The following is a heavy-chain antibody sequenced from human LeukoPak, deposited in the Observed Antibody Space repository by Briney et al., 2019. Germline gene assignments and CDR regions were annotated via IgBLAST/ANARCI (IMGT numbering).Heavy chain of an antibody. J-gene: IGHJ4*02. CDR1: GGSFSDYY. D-gene: IGHD6-13*01. V-gene: IGHV4-34*01. CDR3: ARGYSSSHFDY. CDR2: INHSGGT. Sequence: PSETLSLTCGVYGGSFSDYYWSWIRQPPGKGLEWIGEINHSGGTNYNPSLKSRVTFSVDTSKKQFSLKLSSVTAADTAVYYCARGYSSSHFDYWGQGTLVTVSS.